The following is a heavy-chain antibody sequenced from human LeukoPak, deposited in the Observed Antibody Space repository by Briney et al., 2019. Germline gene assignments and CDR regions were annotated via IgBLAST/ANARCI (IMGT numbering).Heavy chain of an antibody. Sequence: GGSLRLSCAASGFTFSNAWMRWVRQAPGKGLEWVGRIKSKTDGGTTDYAPPVKGRVTISKDDSKNTFYLQMNSQKTDDTAVYYCTTELRWELPATDYWGQGTLVTVSS. CDR3: TTELRWELPATDY. CDR1: GFTFSNAW. J-gene: IGHJ4*02. D-gene: IGHD1-26*01. CDR2: IKSKTDGGTT. V-gene: IGHV3-15*01.